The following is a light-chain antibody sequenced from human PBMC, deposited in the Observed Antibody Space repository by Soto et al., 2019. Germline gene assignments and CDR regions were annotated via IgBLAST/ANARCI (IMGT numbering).Light chain of an antibody. J-gene: IGLJ3*02. CDR2: STS. V-gene: IGLV8-61*01. CDR3: VLYLGSGIWV. Sequence: QAVVTQEPSFSVSPGGTVTLTCGLSSGSVSASSHPSWYQQTPGQPPRTLVYSTSTPSSGVPDRFSASILGNKAALTITGAQADDESDYYCVLYLGSGIWVFGGGTKVTVL. CDR1: SGSVSASSH.